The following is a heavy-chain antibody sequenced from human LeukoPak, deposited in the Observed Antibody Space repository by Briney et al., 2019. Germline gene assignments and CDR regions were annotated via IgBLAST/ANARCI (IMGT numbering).Heavy chain of an antibody. D-gene: IGHD1-7*01. J-gene: IGHJ5*02. CDR2: ISSSSSYI. Sequence: GGSLRLSCAASGFTFSSYSMNWVRQAPGKGLEWVSSISSSSSYIYYADSVKGRFTISRDNAKNSLYLQMNSLRAEDTAVYYCARLVLPNWFDPWAREPWSPSPQ. V-gene: IGHV3-21*01. CDR3: ARLVLPNWFDP. CDR1: GFTFSSYS.